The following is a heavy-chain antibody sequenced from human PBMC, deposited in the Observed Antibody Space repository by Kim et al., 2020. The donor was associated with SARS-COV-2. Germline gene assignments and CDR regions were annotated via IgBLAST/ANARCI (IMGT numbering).Heavy chain of an antibody. J-gene: IGHJ6*02. CDR1: GGSFSGYY. V-gene: IGHV4-34*01. CDR3: ARAGAVAGVAFGRYYYGMDV. CDR2: INHSGST. D-gene: IGHD6-19*01. Sequence: SETLSLTCAVYGGSFSGYYWSWIRQPPGKGLEWIGEINHSGSTNYNPSLKSRVTISVDTSKNQFSLKLSSVTAADTAVYYCARAGAVAGVAFGRYYYGMDVWGQGTTVTVSS.